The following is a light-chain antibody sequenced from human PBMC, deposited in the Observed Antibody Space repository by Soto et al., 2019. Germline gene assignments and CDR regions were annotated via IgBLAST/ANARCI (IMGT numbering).Light chain of an antibody. CDR1: QSISSW. CDR3: QQYNSYSLT. Sequence: DIQMTQSPSTLSASVGDRVTITCRASQSISSWLAWYQQKPGKAPNLLIYKASSLESAVPSRFSGSGSGTEFTLTISSLQPDDFATYYCQQYNSYSLTFGGGTKVEIK. J-gene: IGKJ4*01. V-gene: IGKV1-5*03. CDR2: KAS.